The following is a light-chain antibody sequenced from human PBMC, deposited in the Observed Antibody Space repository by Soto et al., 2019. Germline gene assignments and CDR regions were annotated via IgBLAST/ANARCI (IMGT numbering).Light chain of an antibody. CDR3: QTWGTGIHVV. J-gene: IGLJ2*01. CDR2: LDSDGSH. V-gene: IGLV4-69*01. CDR1: SGHSSYA. Sequence: QLVLTQSPSASASLGASVKLTCTLSSGHSSYAIAWHQQQQEKVPRYLMKLDSDGSHTKGDAIPDRFSGSSSGAERYLTISSLQSEDEADYYCQTWGTGIHVVFGGGTQLTVL.